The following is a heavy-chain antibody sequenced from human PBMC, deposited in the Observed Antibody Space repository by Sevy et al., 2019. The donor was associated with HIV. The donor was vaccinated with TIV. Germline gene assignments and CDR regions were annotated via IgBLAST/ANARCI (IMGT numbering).Heavy chain of an antibody. Sequence: GGSLRLSCAASGFTFNYHFMNWVRQVPGKGLEWVSYISSASSYTNYSDSVKGRFTISRDNAKNLVFLEMNNLRPEDTAVYFCARGDYYGSLYYFDYWGQGTLVTVSS. J-gene: IGHJ4*02. D-gene: IGHD3-10*01. CDR2: ISSASSYT. CDR3: ARGDYYGSLYYFDY. CDR1: GFTFNYHF. V-gene: IGHV3-11*06.